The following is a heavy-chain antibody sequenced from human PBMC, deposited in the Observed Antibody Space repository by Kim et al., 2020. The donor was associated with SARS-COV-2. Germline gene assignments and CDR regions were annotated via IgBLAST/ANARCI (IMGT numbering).Heavy chain of an antibody. CDR2: INHSGST. Sequence: SETLSLTCAVYGGSFSGYYWSWIRQPPGKGLEWIGEINHSGSTNYNPSLKSRVTISVDTSKNQFSLKLSSVTAADTTVYYCARGRGDYPDSYYYGMDVWG. CDR3: ARGRGDYPDSYYYGMDV. V-gene: IGHV4-34*01. J-gene: IGHJ6*01. CDR1: GGSFSGYY. D-gene: IGHD4-17*01.